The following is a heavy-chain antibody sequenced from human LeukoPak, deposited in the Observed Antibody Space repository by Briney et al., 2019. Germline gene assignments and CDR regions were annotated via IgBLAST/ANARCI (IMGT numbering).Heavy chain of an antibody. Sequence: SVKVSCKASGGTFSSYAISWVRQAPGQGLEWMGGIIPIFGTANYAQKFQGRVTITTDESTSTAYMELSSLRSEDTAVYYCARGKGGNYYDSGNYRFFHYFDYWGQGTLVTVSS. CDR2: IIPIFGTA. D-gene: IGHD3-10*01. V-gene: IGHV1-69*05. CDR3: ARGKGGNYYDSGNYRFFHYFDY. J-gene: IGHJ4*02. CDR1: GGTFSSYA.